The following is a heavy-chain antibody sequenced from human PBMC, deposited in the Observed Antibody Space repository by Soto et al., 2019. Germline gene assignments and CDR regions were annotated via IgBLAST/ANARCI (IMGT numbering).Heavy chain of an antibody. V-gene: IGHV3-72*01. Sequence: QLVESGGGLVQPGGSLRLSCVGSGFSFSDHYIDWVRQAPGKGLEWVGRCANKANGYSTEYAASVIGRFTISRDESKNSLYLHMSRLNIEDTAMYSCTKGYSGLHVYARDVWGQGTFVTVSS. D-gene: IGHD5-12*01. J-gene: IGHJ4*03. CDR2: CANKANGYST. CDR3: TKGYSGLHVYARDV. CDR1: GFSFSDHY.